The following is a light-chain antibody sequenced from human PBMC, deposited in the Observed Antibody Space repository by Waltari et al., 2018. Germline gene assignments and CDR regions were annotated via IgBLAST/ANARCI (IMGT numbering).Light chain of an antibody. CDR1: SSDVGGYNY. Sequence: QSALTQPASVSGSPGQSITISCTGTSSDVGGYNYVSWYQQRPGKAPKLIIYEVNNRPSGVSNRLSGSKSCHPASLTISGLQPEDEADYYCSSYRTTNTWVFGGGTKLTVL. J-gene: IGLJ3*02. CDR3: SSYRTTNTWV. V-gene: IGLV2-14*01. CDR2: EVN.